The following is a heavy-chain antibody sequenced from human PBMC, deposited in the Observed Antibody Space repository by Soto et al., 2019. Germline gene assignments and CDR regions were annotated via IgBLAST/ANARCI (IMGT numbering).Heavy chain of an antibody. CDR2: INQVGGEK. D-gene: IGHD4-17*01. V-gene: IGHV3-7*03. CDR1: GFTFSSYW. Sequence: PGGSLRLSCAASGFTFSSYWMSWVSQAPGKGREWVANINQVGGEKSYVDSFKGRFTISRDNARISLYLKMNSLGADYTAVYYCARGHGDPFDFWGQGTLVTVSS. CDR3: ARGHGDPFDF. J-gene: IGHJ4*02.